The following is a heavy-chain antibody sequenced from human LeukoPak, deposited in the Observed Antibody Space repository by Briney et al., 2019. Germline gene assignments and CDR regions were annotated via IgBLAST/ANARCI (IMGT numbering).Heavy chain of an antibody. Sequence: SETLSLTCTVSGGSISNHYWSWIRQAPGKGLEWIGYVYYSGSTNYNPSVKSRVTISVDTSNNQFSLRPSSVTAADTAVYYCAKHLTNAYYDMIWFDPWGQGTLVTVTS. CDR3: AKHLTNAYYDMIWFDP. CDR1: GGSISNHY. J-gene: IGHJ5*02. CDR2: VYYSGST. V-gene: IGHV4-59*11. D-gene: IGHD3-16*01.